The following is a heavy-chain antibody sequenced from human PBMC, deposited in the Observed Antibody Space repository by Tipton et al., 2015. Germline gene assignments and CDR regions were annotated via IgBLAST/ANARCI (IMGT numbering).Heavy chain of an antibody. CDR1: GFPVSDKH. V-gene: IGHV3-11*03. J-gene: IGHJ4*02. Sequence: SLRLSCAASGFPVSDKHMSWVRQAPGRGLEWVSGISWNSGSITYADSVKGRFTIARDNGKNSLYLQMNSLRAEDTAVYYCARGYSGYSRGAHFDYWGQGTLVTVSS. D-gene: IGHD5-12*01. CDR3: ARGYSGYSRGAHFDY. CDR2: ISWNSGSI.